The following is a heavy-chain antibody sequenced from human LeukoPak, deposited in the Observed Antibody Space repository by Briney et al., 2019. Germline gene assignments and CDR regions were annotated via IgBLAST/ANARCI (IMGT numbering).Heavy chain of an antibody. CDR1: GYSISSGYY. D-gene: IGHD5-18*01. V-gene: IGHV4-38-2*02. CDR3: ARRYTAMVLVYYYYYMDV. CDR2: IYHSGST. J-gene: IGHJ6*03. Sequence: SETLSLTCTVSGYSISSGYYWGWIRQPPGKGLEWIGSIYHSGSTYYNPSLKSRVTISVDTSKNQFSLKLSSVTAADTAVYYCARRYTAMVLVYYYYYMDVWGKGTTVTISS.